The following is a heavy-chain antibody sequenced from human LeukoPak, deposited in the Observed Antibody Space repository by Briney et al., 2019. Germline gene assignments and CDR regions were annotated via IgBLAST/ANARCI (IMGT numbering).Heavy chain of an antibody. V-gene: IGHV3-66*01. CDR1: GFTVSDNY. CDR2: IYSRGST. CDR3: ARDRAAAGFGRVYQNYYYMDV. D-gene: IGHD6-13*01. J-gene: IGHJ6*03. Sequence: GGSLRLSCAASGFTVSDNYMSWVRQAPGKGLEWVSIIYSRGSTYYTDSVKGRFTISRDNSKNTLYLQMNSLSAEDTAVYFCARDRAAAGFGRVYQNYYYMDVWGKGTTVTISS.